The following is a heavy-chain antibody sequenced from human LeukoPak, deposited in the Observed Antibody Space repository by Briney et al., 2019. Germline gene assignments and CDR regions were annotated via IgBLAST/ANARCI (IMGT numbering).Heavy chain of an antibody. Sequence: GGSLRLSCAASGFTFSSYWMQWVRQAPGKGLVWLSRINSDGSSTSYADSVKGRFTISRDNAKNTLYLQMNSLRAEDTAVYYCARVSSGYYYGWYFDLWGRGTLVTVSS. V-gene: IGHV3-74*01. CDR2: INSDGSST. D-gene: IGHD3-22*01. CDR3: ARVSSGYYYGWYFDL. CDR1: GFTFSSYW. J-gene: IGHJ2*01.